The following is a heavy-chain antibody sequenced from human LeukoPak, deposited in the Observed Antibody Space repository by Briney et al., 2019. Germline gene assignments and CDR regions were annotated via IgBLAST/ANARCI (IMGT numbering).Heavy chain of an antibody. V-gene: IGHV4-59*08. CDR2: IYYSGST. D-gene: IGHD5-18*01. CDR3: ARLHPDTRLTPYYYYLYV. CDR1: GGSISGHY. Sequence: PSETLSLTCTVSGGSISGHYWSWIRQPPGKGLEWIGYIYYSGSTNYNPSLKSRATISVDTSMNQFSLMLSSVTAADTAVYYCARLHPDTRLTPYYYYLYVWGKGTTVTVSS. J-gene: IGHJ6*03.